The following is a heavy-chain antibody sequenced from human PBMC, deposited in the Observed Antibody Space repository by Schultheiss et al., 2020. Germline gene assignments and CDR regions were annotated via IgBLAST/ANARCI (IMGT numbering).Heavy chain of an antibody. V-gene: IGHV1-2*02. Sequence: ASVKVSCKASGYTFTSYYMHWVRQAPGQGLDWMGWINPHTGGTKYAQKFQGRVTMTTDTSTSTAYMELRSLRSDDTAVYYCARLQDYGDYGSPPYGMDVWGQGTTVTVSS. CDR2: INPHTGGT. CDR1: GYTFTSYY. J-gene: IGHJ6*02. CDR3: ARLQDYGDYGSPPYGMDV. D-gene: IGHD4-17*01.